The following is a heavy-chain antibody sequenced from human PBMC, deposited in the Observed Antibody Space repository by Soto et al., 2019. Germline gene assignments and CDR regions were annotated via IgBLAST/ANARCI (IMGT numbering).Heavy chain of an antibody. J-gene: IGHJ5*02. CDR1: GGPIDTYY. V-gene: IGHV4-59*08. CDR2: IYYSGST. D-gene: IGHD3-22*01. CDR3: ARLGGYYQSLDT. Sequence: SETLSLTCTVSGGPIDTYYWSWIRQPPGKGLQWIGYIYYSGSTTYSPSLKSRVTISVDRSKNQFSLKLTSMTAADTAVYYCARLGGYYQSLDTWGQGTLVTVSS.